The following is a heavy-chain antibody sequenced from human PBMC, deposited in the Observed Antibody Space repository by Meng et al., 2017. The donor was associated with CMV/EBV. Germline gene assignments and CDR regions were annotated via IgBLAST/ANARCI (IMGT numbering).Heavy chain of an antibody. CDR3: AHKGRRMAAAGINWFDP. D-gene: IGHD6-13*01. V-gene: IGHV2-5*02. J-gene: IGHJ5*02. Sequence: QITLKEAGPTLVKPHQTLTLTCTFFGFSLSTSGVGVGWIRQPPGKALEWLALIYWDDDKRYSPSLKSRLTITKDTSKNQVVLTMTNMDPVDTATYYCAHKGRRMAAAGINWFDPWGQGTLVTVSS. CDR1: GFSLSTSGVG. CDR2: IYWDDDK.